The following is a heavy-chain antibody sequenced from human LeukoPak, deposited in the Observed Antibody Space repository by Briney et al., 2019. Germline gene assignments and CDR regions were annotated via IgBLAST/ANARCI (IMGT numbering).Heavy chain of an antibody. D-gene: IGHD2-21*01. V-gene: IGHV3-21*01. CDR1: GFTFSNFA. CDR2: ISSGVGNM. J-gene: IGHJ6*04. CDR3: ARGDYPRQ. Sequence: GGSLRLSCVASGFTFSNFAMNWVRQAPGKGLEWVSTISSGVGNMYYADSVKGRFTVPRDNAKNSVFLQMSSLRAEDTAVYYCARGDYPRQWGKGTTVTVSS.